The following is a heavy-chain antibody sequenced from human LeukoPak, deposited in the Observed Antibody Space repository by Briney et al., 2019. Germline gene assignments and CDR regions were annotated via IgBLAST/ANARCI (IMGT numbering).Heavy chain of an antibody. D-gene: IGHD1-14*01. J-gene: IGHJ4*02. CDR2: INTDGTKK. V-gene: IGHV3-30*04. Sequence: GTSLRLSCAASGFTFRRFAIHWVRQAPGKGLEWVAVINTDGTKKYYADSVTGRFTMSRDNSKSTVALEMTSLRPEDAGVYYCAKDGGHRNDFDYWGQGTLVTVSS. CDR3: AKDGGHRNDFDY. CDR1: GFTFRRFA.